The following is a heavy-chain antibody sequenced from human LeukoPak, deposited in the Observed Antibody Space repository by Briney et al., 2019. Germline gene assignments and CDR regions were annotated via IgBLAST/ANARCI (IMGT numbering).Heavy chain of an antibody. D-gene: IGHD3-3*01. CDR1: GFTFSSYA. J-gene: IGHJ4*02. CDR3: VGRFGETYLY. V-gene: IGHV3-23*01. CDR2: ISGSGGST. Sequence: GGSLRLSCAASGFTFSSYAMSWVRQAPGKGLEWVSAISGSGGSTYYADSVKGRFTISRDNSKNTLYLQMNSLGAEDTAVYYCVGRFGETYLYRGQGTLVTVSS.